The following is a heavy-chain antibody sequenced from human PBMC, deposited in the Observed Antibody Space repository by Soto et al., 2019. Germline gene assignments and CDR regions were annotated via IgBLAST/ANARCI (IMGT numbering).Heavy chain of an antibody. V-gene: IGHV1-3*01. CDR3: ARDGSGYEPSDY. Sequence: ASVKVSCKASGYTFTSYAMHWVRQAPGQRLEWMGWINAYNGNTKYAQKIPGRVTITTDTSTSTAYMELRSLRSDDTAVYYWARDGSGYEPSDYWGQETLVTVSS. J-gene: IGHJ4*02. CDR2: INAYNGNT. D-gene: IGHD5-12*01. CDR1: GYTFTSYA.